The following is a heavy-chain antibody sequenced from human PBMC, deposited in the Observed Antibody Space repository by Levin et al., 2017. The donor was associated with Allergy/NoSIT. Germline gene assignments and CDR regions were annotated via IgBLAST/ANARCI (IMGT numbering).Heavy chain of an antibody. V-gene: IGHV3-9*01. CDR2: ISWNSKYI. CDR3: ARVPSAYSDSTGWFGS. CDR1: GFKFDDYA. J-gene: IGHJ5*01. Sequence: GGSLRLSSTASGFKFDDYAMHWVRQAPGKGLEWVSDISWNSKYIGYADSVKGRFTISRDNAKNALYLHMDSLRPDDTALYCCARVPSAYSDSTGWFGSWGQGTLVTVSS. D-gene: IGHD3-22*01.